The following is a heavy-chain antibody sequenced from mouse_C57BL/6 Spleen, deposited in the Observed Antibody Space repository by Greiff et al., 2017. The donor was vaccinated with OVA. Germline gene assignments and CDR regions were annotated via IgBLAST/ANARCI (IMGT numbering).Heavy chain of an antibody. CDR3: ARQSGDGYYGFDY. Sequence: EVQLVESGGDLVKPGGSLKLSCAASGFTFSSYGMSWVRQTPDKRLEWVATISSGGSYTYYPDSVKGRFTISRDNAKNTLYLQMSSLKSEDTAMYYCARQSGDGYYGFDYWGKGTTLTVSS. D-gene: IGHD2-3*01. V-gene: IGHV5-6*01. CDR2: ISSGGSYT. CDR1: GFTFSSYG. J-gene: IGHJ2*01.